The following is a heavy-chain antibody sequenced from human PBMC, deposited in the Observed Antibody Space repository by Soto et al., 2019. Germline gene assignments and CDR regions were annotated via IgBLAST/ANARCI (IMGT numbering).Heavy chain of an antibody. Sequence: QVQLQESGPGLVKPSQTLSLTCTVSGGSVNSGDYYWNWIRQSPGKGLEWIGYSYYTGSTYYNPSLKSRVIISADTSKNHFSLKLTSLTAADTAVYYCARLGHALDYWGQGTLVTVSS. CDR2: SYYTGST. V-gene: IGHV4-30-4*01. CDR1: GGSVNSGDYY. J-gene: IGHJ4*02. CDR3: ARLGHALDY.